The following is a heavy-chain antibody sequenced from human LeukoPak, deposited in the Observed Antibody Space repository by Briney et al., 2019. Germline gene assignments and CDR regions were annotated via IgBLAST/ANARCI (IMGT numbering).Heavy chain of an antibody. Sequence: ASVKVSCKASGGTFRNYAISWVRQAPGQGLEWMGGIIPFFGTANYAQKFQGRVTITADESTNTAYMELSSLRSEDTAVYYCARLDYFGSGLSYYMDVWGKGTTVTISS. V-gene: IGHV1-69*13. CDR3: ARLDYFGSGLSYYMDV. CDR1: GGTFRNYA. J-gene: IGHJ6*03. CDR2: IIPFFGTA. D-gene: IGHD3-10*01.